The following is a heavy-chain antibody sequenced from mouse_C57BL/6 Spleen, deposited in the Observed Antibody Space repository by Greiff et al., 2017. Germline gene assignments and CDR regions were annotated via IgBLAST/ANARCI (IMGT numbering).Heavy chain of an antibody. CDR2: INPNYGTT. J-gene: IGHJ2*02. Sequence: VQLKQSGPELVKPGASVKISCKASGYSFTDYNMNWVKQSNGKSLEWIGVINPNYGTTSYNQKFKGKATLTVDQSSSTAYMQLNSLTSEDSAVYYSGGGVNWPYFDYWGQGTSLTVSS. D-gene: IGHD4-1*01. CDR1: GYSFTDYN. V-gene: IGHV1-39*01. CDR3: GGGVNWPYFDY.